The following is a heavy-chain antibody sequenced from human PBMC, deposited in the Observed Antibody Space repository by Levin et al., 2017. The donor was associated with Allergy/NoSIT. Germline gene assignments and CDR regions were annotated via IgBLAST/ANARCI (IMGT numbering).Heavy chain of an antibody. D-gene: IGHD3-9*01. J-gene: IGHJ5*02. Sequence: GSLRLSCTVSGASIINSNWWNWVRHPPGKGLEWIGEIYRNGTTKSNPSLKSRVTISMDKSNNRFSLRLNAVTAADTAVYYCARGRYFDWLPLDAWGQGTLVAVSS. CDR1: GASIINSNW. V-gene: IGHV4-4*02. CDR2: IYRNGTT. CDR3: ARGRYFDWLPLDA.